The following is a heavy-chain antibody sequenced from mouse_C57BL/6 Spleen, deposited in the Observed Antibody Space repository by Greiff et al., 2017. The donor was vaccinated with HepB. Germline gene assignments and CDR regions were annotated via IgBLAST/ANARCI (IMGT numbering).Heavy chain of an antibody. CDR3: ARSEDTTVVEGFAY. D-gene: IGHD1-1*01. CDR1: GYTFTSHW. Sequence: VQLQQSGPELVRPGASVKISCKAPGYTFTSHWMQWVRQRPGQGLEWIGEIFPGSGSTYYNEKFKGKVTLTVDTSYSTAYMQLSSLTSEDSAVYFCARSEDTTVVEGFAYWGQGTLVTVSA. CDR2: IFPGSGST. J-gene: IGHJ3*01. V-gene: IGHV1-56*01.